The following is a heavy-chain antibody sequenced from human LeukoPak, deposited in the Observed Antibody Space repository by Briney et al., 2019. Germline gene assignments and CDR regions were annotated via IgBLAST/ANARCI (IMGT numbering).Heavy chain of an antibody. V-gene: IGHV4-4*07. CDR3: ATGDGYNSFDY. J-gene: IGHJ4*02. D-gene: IGHD5-24*01. CDR1: GGSFSSYY. Sequence: PSETLSLTFTVSGGSFSSYYWICIRQPAGKGLEWIGRIYTSGSTNYNSSLKSRVTMSVDTSKNQVSLKLSSVTAADTAVDYCATGDGYNSFDYWGQGTLVTVSS. CDR2: IYTSGST.